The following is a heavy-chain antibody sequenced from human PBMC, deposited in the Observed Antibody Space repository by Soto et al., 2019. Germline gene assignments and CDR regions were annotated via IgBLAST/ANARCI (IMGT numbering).Heavy chain of an antibody. V-gene: IGHV3-9*01. CDR2: ISWHRGSI. Sequence: EVQLVESGGGLVQPGRSLRLSCAASGFTFDDYAMHWVRQAPGKGLEWVSGISWHRGSIGYADSVKGRFTISRDNAKNSLYLQMDSLRAEDTALYYCANDRSKGGVVVPAAMYSAFDLWGQGTMVTVSS. CDR1: GFTFDDYA. CDR3: ANDRSKGGVVVPAAMYSAFDL. D-gene: IGHD2-2*01. J-gene: IGHJ3*01.